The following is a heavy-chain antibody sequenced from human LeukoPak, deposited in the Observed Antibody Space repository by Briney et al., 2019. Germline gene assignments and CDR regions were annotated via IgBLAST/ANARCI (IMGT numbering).Heavy chain of an antibody. J-gene: IGHJ4*02. D-gene: IGHD6-19*01. CDR3: AGAGSETQWRAFDF. Sequence: GGSLRLSCAASGFTFSRYDMHWVRHATGKGLEWVSGIGTAGDTYYAGSVKGRFTISRENAKNSLYLQMNGLTAGDTAVYYCAGAGSETQWRAFDFWGQGALVTVFS. CDR1: GFTFSRYD. V-gene: IGHV3-13*01. CDR2: IGTAGDT.